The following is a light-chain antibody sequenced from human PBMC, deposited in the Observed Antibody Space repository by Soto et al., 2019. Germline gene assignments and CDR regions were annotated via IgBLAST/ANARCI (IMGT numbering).Light chain of an antibody. CDR2: DTS. V-gene: IGLV7-46*01. CDR1: IGDVTSGHW. J-gene: IGLJ2*01. CDR3: LLSYTGARPVV. Sequence: QAVVTQEPSLTVSPGGTVTLTCGSSIGDVTSGHWPYWFQQKPGQAPRTLIFDTSKKHSWTPARFSGSLLGGKAALTLSGAQPEDEADYYCLLSYTGARPVVFGGGTKLTVL.